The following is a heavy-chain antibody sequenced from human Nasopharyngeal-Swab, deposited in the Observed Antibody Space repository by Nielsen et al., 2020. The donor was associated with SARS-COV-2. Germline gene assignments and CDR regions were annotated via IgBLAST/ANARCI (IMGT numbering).Heavy chain of an antibody. D-gene: IGHD4-11*01. Sequence: WVRQAPGQGLEWMGRINPNNGGTNYAQKFQGRVTITRDTSASIAYMDLTSLRSEDTAVYYCARDPRPDYPYYMDVWGRGTTVTVSS. V-gene: IGHV1-2*06. CDR3: ARDPRPDYPYYMDV. CDR2: INPNNGGT. J-gene: IGHJ6*03.